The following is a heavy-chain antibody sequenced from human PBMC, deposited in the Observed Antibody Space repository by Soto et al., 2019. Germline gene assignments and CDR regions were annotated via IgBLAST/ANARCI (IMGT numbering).Heavy chain of an antibody. CDR3: ARGYWVEGYGAGTYFDY. V-gene: IGHV3-11*01. Sequence: PGGSLRLSCAASGFTFSDYSMSWIRQAPGKGLEWVSYISSSSNNEYYAASVKGRFTISRDNTKNSLYLQMNRLRAEDTAVYYYARGYWVEGYGAGTYFDYWGQGTLVTVSS. CDR2: ISSSSNNE. J-gene: IGHJ4*02. D-gene: IGHD3-16*01. CDR1: GFTFSDYS.